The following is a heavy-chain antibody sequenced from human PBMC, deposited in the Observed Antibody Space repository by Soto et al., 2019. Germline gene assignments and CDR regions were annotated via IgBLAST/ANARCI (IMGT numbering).Heavy chain of an antibody. J-gene: IGHJ4*02. V-gene: IGHV3-21*01. Sequence: GGSLRLSCAASGFTFSSYSMNWVRQAPGKGLEWVSSISSSSSYIYYADSVKGRFTISRDNAKNSLYLQMNSLRAEDTAVYYCAINYDILTGLIPEPAENFDYWGQGTLVTVSS. CDR2: ISSSSSYI. D-gene: IGHD3-9*01. CDR3: AINYDILTGLIPEPAENFDY. CDR1: GFTFSSYS.